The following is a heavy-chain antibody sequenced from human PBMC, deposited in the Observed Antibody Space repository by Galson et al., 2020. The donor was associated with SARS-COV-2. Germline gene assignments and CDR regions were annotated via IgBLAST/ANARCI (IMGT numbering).Heavy chain of an antibody. J-gene: IGHJ5*02. Sequence: SQTLSLTCTVSGGSISSSYYWGWIRQPPGEGLEWIGIISYSGSSYYNPSLKSRATMSVDTSMTQFSLKLTSVTAADTAVYYCARRGGSGYGSGWFDPWGQGTLVTVSS. CDR2: ISYSGSS. V-gene: IGHV4-39*01. CDR3: ARRGGSGYGSGWFDP. D-gene: IGHD5-12*01. CDR1: GGSISSSYY.